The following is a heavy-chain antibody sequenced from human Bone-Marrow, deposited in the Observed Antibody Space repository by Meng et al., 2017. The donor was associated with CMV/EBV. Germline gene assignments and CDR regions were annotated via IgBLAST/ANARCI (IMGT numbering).Heavy chain of an antibody. Sequence: GVLKISCAASGFTFSSYSMNWVRQAPGKGLEWVSSISSSSSYIYYADSVKGRFTISRDNAKNSLYLQMNSLRAEDTAVYYCAREPQQQLVFVRRSGKNFDYWGQGTLVNVSS. V-gene: IGHV3-21*01. CDR1: GFTFSSYS. J-gene: IGHJ4*02. CDR2: ISSSSSYI. D-gene: IGHD6-13*01. CDR3: AREPQQQLVFVRRSGKNFDY.